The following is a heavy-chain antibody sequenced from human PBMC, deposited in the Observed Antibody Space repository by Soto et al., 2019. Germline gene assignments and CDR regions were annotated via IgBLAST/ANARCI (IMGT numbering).Heavy chain of an antibody. J-gene: IGHJ6*02. CDR3: ARDRDGYSYDHDYYYGMDV. D-gene: IGHD5-18*01. CDR1: GGTFSSYA. V-gene: IGHV1-69*06. CDR2: IIPIFGTA. Sequence: QVKLVQSGAEVKKPGSSVKVSCKASGGTFSSYAISWVRQAPGKRLEWMGGIIPIFGTANDAQKFQGRVTITAGKTTSTAYMELSGVRSEDTSVYYCARDRDGYSYDHDYYYGMDVWGQGTTVPVSS.